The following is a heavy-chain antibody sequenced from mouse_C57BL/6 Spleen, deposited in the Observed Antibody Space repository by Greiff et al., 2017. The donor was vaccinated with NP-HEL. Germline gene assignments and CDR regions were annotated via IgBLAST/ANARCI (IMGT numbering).Heavy chain of an antibody. CDR2: INPSSGYT. Sequence: QVQLQQSGAELARPGASVKMSCKASGYTFTSYTMHWVKQRPGQGLEWIGYINPSSGYTKYIQKFKDKATLTADKSSSTAYMQLSSLTSEDSAVYYCARKGYLLDAMDYWGQGTSVTVSS. J-gene: IGHJ4*01. CDR3: ARKGYLLDAMDY. CDR1: GYTFTSYT. D-gene: IGHD5-1-1*01. V-gene: IGHV1-4*01.